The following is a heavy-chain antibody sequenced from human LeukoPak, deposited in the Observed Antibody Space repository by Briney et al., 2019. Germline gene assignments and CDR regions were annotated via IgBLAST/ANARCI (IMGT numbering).Heavy chain of an antibody. Sequence: PSETLSLTCAVYGGSFSGYYWSWIRQPPGKGLEWIGEINHSGSTNYNPSLKSRVTISVDTSKNQFSLKLSSVTAADTAVYYCARARTNMVRGVITHGSGYYMDVWGKGTTVTVSS. J-gene: IGHJ6*03. CDR2: INHSGST. CDR1: GGSFSGYY. V-gene: IGHV4-34*01. D-gene: IGHD3-10*01. CDR3: ARARTNMVRGVITHGSGYYMDV.